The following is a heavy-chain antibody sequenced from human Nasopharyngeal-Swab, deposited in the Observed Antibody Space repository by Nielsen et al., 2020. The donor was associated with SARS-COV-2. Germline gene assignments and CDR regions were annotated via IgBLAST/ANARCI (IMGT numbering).Heavy chain of an antibody. J-gene: IGHJ4*02. Sequence: GESLKISFATSGFTFTTYGMHWVRQSLGKGLEWVAVIWNDGGNKYYADSVKGRFTISRDNSMNTLYLQMNSLRAEDTAVYYCARAGALSAGTPTSWIDYWGQGTLVTVSS. D-gene: IGHD1-7*01. CDR1: GFTFTTYG. CDR2: IWNDGGNK. CDR3: ARAGALSAGTPTSWIDY. V-gene: IGHV3-33*01.